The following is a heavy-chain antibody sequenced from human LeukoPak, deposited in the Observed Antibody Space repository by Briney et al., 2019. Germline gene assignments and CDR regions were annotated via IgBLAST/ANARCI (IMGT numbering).Heavy chain of an antibody. D-gene: IGHD5-24*01. Sequence: SETLSLTCTVSGGSISSSSYFWGWIRQPPEKGLGWIGSIYYSGSTYYNPSLKSRVTISVDTSKNQFSLRLSSVTAADTAVYYCARLWKDGPQTFDYWGQGTLVTVSS. CDR2: IYYSGST. J-gene: IGHJ4*02. CDR3: ARLWKDGPQTFDY. V-gene: IGHV4-39*01. CDR1: GGSISSSSYF.